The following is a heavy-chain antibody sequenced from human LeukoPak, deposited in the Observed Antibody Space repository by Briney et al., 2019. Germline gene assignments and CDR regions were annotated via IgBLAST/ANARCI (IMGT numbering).Heavy chain of an antibody. CDR2: IIPIFGTA. Sequence: SVKVSCKASGGTFSSYAISWVRQAPGQGLEWMGGIIPIFGTANYAQKFQGRVTITADESTSTAYMELSSLRSEDTAVYYCATVTTSEDYYYYMDVWGKGTTVTISS. V-gene: IGHV1-69*13. D-gene: IGHD4-17*01. J-gene: IGHJ6*03. CDR3: ATVTTSEDYYYYMDV. CDR1: GGTFSSYA.